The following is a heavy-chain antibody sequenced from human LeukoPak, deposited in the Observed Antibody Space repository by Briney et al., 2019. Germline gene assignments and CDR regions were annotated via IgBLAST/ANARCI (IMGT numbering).Heavy chain of an antibody. CDR2: MNPNSGNT. V-gene: IGHV1-8*01. D-gene: IGHD6-19*01. CDR3: ARDPGSSGWSSY. CDR1: GYTFTSYD. Sequence: GASAKVSCKASGYTFTSYDINWVRQATGQGLEWMGWMNPNSGNTGYAQKFQGRVTMTRNTSISTAYMELSSLRSEDTAVYYCARDPGSSGWSSYWGQGTLVTVSS. J-gene: IGHJ4*02.